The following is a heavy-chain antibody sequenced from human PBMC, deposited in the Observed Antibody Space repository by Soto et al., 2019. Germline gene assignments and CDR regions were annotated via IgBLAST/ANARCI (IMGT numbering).Heavy chain of an antibody. CDR1: GGSISSYY. Sequence: SETLSLTCTVSGGSISSYYWSWIRQPPGKGLEWIGYIYYSGSTNYNPSLKSRVNISVDTSKNQFSLKMSSVTAADTAVYYCARWKHIVVVTALSDAFDIWGQGTMVTVSS. CDR3: ARWKHIVVVTALSDAFDI. J-gene: IGHJ3*02. CDR2: IYYSGST. D-gene: IGHD2-21*02. V-gene: IGHV4-59*01.